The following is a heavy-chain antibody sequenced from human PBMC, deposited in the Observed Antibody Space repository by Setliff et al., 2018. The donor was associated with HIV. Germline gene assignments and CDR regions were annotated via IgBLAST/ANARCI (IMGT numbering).Heavy chain of an antibody. D-gene: IGHD2-15*01. CDR1: GGSISSSNW. J-gene: IGHJ4*02. V-gene: IGHV4-4*02. CDR3: ARGFCSGGTCFDY. CDR2: IYHSGST. Sequence: PSETLSLTCAVSGGSISSSNWWSWVRQSPGKGLEWIGEIYHSGSTDYNPSLKSRVTISVDKSRNQFSLKLNSVTAADTAVYYCARGFCSGGTCFDYWGQGTLVTVSS.